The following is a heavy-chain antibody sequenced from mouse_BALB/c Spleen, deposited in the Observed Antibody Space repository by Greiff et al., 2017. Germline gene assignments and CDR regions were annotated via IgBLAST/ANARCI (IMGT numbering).Heavy chain of an antibody. Sequence: VQLQQSGAELAKPGASVKMSCKASGYTFTSYWMHWVKQRPGQGLEWIGYINPSTGYTEYNQKFKDKATLTADKSSSTAYMQLSSLTSEDSAVYYCAYRYDRAWFAYWGQGTLVTVSA. V-gene: IGHV1-7*01. J-gene: IGHJ3*01. D-gene: IGHD2-14*01. CDR1: GYTFTSYW. CDR2: INPSTGYT. CDR3: AYRYDRAWFAY.